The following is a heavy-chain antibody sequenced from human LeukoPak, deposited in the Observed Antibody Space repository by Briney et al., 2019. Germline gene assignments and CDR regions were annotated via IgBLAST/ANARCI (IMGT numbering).Heavy chain of an antibody. Sequence: SETLSLTCAVSGYSISSGHYWGRIRQPPGKGLEWIGSMYHSGTTYYNPSLKSRVTISIDTSKNQFSLILRSVTAADTAVYYCARVLGTIAARPRFDYWGQGTLVTVSA. CDR1: GYSISSGHY. CDR3: ARVLGTIAARPRFDY. CDR2: MYHSGTT. V-gene: IGHV4-38-2*01. J-gene: IGHJ4*02. D-gene: IGHD6-6*01.